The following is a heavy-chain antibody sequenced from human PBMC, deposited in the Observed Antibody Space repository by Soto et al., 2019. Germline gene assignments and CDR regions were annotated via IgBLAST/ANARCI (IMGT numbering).Heavy chain of an antibody. CDR2: IWFAGSNK. CDR3: ATTGPY. Sequence: QVQLVESGGGVVQPGRSLRLSCAASGFTFSSYGMHWVRQAPGKWLEWVAVIWFAGSNKFYADSVRGRFTISRDNSKNTVSLQMNSLRDEDSAAYYCATTGPYWGQGTLVTVSS. J-gene: IGHJ4*02. V-gene: IGHV3-33*01. CDR1: GFTFSSYG.